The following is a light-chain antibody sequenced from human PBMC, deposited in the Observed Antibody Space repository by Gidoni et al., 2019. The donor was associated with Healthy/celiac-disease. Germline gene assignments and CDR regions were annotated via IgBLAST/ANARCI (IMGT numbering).Light chain of an antibody. CDR1: QSISSW. Sequence: DIQMTQSPSTLSASVGDRVTITCRASQSISSWLAWYQQKPGKAPKLLIYKASSLESGVPSRFSGSGSGTEFTLTISSLQPDDFATYYCQQYNSYPYTFGQGTKMEIK. J-gene: IGKJ2*01. V-gene: IGKV1-5*03. CDR3: QQYNSYPYT. CDR2: KAS.